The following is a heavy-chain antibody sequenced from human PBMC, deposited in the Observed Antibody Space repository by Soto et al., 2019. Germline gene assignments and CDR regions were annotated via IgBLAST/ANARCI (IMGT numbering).Heavy chain of an antibody. CDR2: IYYSGST. CDR1: GGSISSSSYY. V-gene: IGHV4-39*01. Sequence: SETLSLTCTVSGGSISSSSYYWGWIRQPPGKGLEWIGSIYYSGSTYYNPSLKSRVTISVDTSKNQFSLKLSSVTAADTAVYYCARPNTSQVAGRIDYWGQGTLVTVSS. D-gene: IGHD6-19*01. J-gene: IGHJ4*02. CDR3: ARPNTSQVAGRIDY.